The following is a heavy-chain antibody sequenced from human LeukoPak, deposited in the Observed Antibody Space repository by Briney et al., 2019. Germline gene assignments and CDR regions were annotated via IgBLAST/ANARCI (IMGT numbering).Heavy chain of an antibody. CDR3: VRTVSSAGWSDDTFDI. CDR1: GFTFDDYG. Sequence: PGGSLRLSCAASGFTFDDYGMSWARQAPGKGLEWVSGINWDGGSTGYADSVKGRFTISRDNAKNFLYLQMNSLRAEDTALYYCVRTVSSAGWSDDTFDIWGQGTMVTVSS. J-gene: IGHJ3*02. D-gene: IGHD6-19*01. CDR2: INWDGGST. V-gene: IGHV3-20*04.